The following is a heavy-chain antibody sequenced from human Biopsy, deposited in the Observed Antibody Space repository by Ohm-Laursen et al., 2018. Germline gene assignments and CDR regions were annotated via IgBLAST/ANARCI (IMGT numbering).Heavy chain of an antibody. CDR2: ISWNSDDI. J-gene: IGHJ6*02. V-gene: IGHV3-9*01. Sequence: SLRLSCTASGFTFSAYSLDWVRQVPGKGLEWVSGISWNSDDIGYADSVKGRFTISRDNARNALHLQMNSLRTEDTALYYCAKDLGLNYSDRFLFYYGMDVWGRGTTVTVSS. CDR3: AKDLGLNYSDRFLFYYGMDV. D-gene: IGHD4-17*01. CDR1: GFTFSAYS.